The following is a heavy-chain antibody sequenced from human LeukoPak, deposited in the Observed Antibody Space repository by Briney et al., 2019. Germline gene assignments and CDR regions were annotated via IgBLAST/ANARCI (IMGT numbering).Heavy chain of an antibody. J-gene: IGHJ4*02. V-gene: IGHV3-7*01. CDR1: GFTFSSYW. CDR3: AKYSGTYRDY. Sequence: GGSLRLSCAASGFTFSSYWMSWVHQAPGKGLEWVANIKQDGSEKYYVDSVKGRFTISKDNAKNSLYLQMNSLRAEDTAVYYCAKYSGTYRDYWGQGTLVTVSS. D-gene: IGHD1-26*01. CDR2: IKQDGSEK.